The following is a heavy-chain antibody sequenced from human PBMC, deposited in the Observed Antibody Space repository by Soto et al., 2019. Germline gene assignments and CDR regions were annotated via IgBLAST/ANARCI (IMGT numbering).Heavy chain of an antibody. V-gene: IGHV1-18*01. CDR1: GYTFTSYG. D-gene: IGHD1-26*01. Sequence: QVQLVQSGAEVKKPGASVKVSCKASGYTFTSYGISWVRQAPGQGLEWMGWISAYNGNTKYAQKFQGRVTMTTDTSTSTAYVELRSLRSDDTAVYYCATDLGGSYYAPVDYWGQGTLVTVSS. J-gene: IGHJ4*02. CDR3: ATDLGGSYYAPVDY. CDR2: ISAYNGNT.